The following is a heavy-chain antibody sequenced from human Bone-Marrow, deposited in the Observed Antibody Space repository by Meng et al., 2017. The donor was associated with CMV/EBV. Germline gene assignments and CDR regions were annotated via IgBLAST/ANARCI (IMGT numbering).Heavy chain of an antibody. J-gene: IGHJ5*02. CDR1: GGSISSSSYY. D-gene: IGHD2-15*01. V-gene: IGHV4-39*07. Sequence: GSLRLSCTVSGGSISSSSYYWGWIRQPPGKGLEWIGSIYYSGSTYYNPSLKSRVTISVDTSKNQFSLKLSSVTAADTAVYYCARDRGYCSGGSCYLMQWFDPWGQGILVIVSS. CDR3: ARDRGYCSGGSCYLMQWFDP. CDR2: IYYSGST.